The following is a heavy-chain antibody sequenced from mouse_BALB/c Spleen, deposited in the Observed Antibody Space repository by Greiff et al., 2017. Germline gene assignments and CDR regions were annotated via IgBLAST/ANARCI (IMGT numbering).Heavy chain of an antibody. D-gene: IGHD1-1*01. CDR1: GFTFSSFG. V-gene: IGHV5-17*02. CDR2: ISSGSSTI. J-gene: IGHJ2*01. Sequence: EVQRVESGGGLVQPGGSRKLSCAASGFTFSSFGMHWVRQAPEKGLEWVAYISSGSSTIYYADTVKGRFTISRDNPKNTLFLQMTSLRSEDTAMFLCARAGVATNYFDYWGQGTTLTVSS. CDR3: ARAGVATNYFDY.